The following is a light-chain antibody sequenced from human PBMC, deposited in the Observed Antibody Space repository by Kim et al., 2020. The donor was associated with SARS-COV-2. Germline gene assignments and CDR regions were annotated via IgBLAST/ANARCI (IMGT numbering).Light chain of an antibody. Sequence: ASVGDRVTITCRASQGISSYLAWFQQKPGKAPKLLIYAASSLESGVPSRFSGSRSETEFTLTISSLQPEDFATYYCQQYNSYSPTFGQGTRLEIK. J-gene: IGKJ5*01. CDR2: AAS. CDR1: QGISSY. V-gene: IGKV1-5*01. CDR3: QQYNSYSPT.